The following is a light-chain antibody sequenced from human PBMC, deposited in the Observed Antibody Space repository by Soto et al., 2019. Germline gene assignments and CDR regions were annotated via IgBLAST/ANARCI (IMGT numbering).Light chain of an antibody. Sequence: DIQMTQSPYTLSASVGDRVTLTCRASQSIGRGLAWYQRKPGKAPKLLIYDGSTLESGVPSRFSGGGFGTEFTLTISSLQPDDFATYLCQHSSTVWSFCQGTKVEVK. J-gene: IGKJ1*01. CDR3: QHSSTVWS. CDR2: DGS. CDR1: QSIGRG. V-gene: IGKV1-5*01.